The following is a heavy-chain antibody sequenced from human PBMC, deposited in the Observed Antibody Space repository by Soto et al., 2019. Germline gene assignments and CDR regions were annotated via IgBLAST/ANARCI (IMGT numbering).Heavy chain of an antibody. V-gene: IGHV3-73*02. CDR3: TSRRDWTAVDPLDY. CDR1: GFTFSDSA. J-gene: IGHJ4*02. Sequence: EVQLVESGGGLVQPGGSLKLSCAASGFTFSDSAMHWVRQASGKGLEWVGRIRNKGNNYATAYTASVKGRFTISRDDSKTTVYRQMNSLKIDDTAVYYCTSRRDWTAVDPLDYWGLGTLVTVSS. CDR2: IRNKGNNYAT. D-gene: IGHD5-18*01.